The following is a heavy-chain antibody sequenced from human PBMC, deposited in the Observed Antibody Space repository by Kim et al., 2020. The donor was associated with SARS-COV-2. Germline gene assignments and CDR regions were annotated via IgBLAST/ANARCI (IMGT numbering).Heavy chain of an antibody. CDR3: ARDLSPWNSEKTGFDY. D-gene: IGHD1-7*01. Sequence: GALRLSCAASGFTFSSYSMNWVRQAPGKGLEWVSSISSSSSYIYYADSVKGRFTISRDNAKNSLYLQMNSLRAEDTAVYYCARDLSPWNSEKTGFDYWGQGTLVTVSS. CDR1: GFTFSSYS. J-gene: IGHJ4*02. CDR2: ISSSSSYI. V-gene: IGHV3-21*01.